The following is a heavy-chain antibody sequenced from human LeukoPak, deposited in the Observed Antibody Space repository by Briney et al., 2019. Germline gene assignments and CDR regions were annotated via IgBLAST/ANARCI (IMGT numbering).Heavy chain of an antibody. Sequence: QPGGSLRLSCAASGFTFGIYEMNWVRQAPGKGLEWVSYISSSGSTIYYADSVKGRFTISRDNAKNSLYLQMNSLRAEDTAVYYCAGEPVSSFPRGFDPWGQGTLVTVSS. CDR2: ISSSGSTI. CDR3: AGEPVSSFPRGFDP. V-gene: IGHV3-48*03. CDR1: GFTFGIYE. D-gene: IGHD2-15*01. J-gene: IGHJ5*02.